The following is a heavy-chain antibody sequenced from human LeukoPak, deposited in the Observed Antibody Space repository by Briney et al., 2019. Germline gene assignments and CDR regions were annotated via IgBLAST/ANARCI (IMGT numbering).Heavy chain of an antibody. CDR1: GYTFSDFS. J-gene: IGHJ4*02. V-gene: IGHV3-21*01. D-gene: IGHD3-22*01. CDR2: ISVRSNYR. CDR3: VRLRRNNDRSGYYYYYDY. Sequence: GGSLRLSCAASGYTFSDFSVNWVRQAPGEGLEWVSSISVRSNYRYYADSVRGRFTISRDDARDSLFLQMNSLRAEDTAVYFCVRLRRNNDRSGYYYYYDYWGQGTLVTVSS.